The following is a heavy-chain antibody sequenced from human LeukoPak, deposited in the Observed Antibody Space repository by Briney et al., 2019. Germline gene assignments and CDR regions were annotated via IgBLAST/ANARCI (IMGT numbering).Heavy chain of an antibody. V-gene: IGHV4-34*01. CDR1: GGSFTGYY. J-gene: IGHJ4*02. CDR3: ARDAPYCGGDCYQY. CDR2: FKHDGTS. Sequence: SETLSLTCAVYGGSFTGYYWSWIRQPPGKGLEWIGEFKHDGTSNYNPSLKSRVSMSLDTSKNQFFLNLNSVTAADTAVYYCARDAPYCGGDCYQYWGQGTLVTVSS. D-gene: IGHD2-21*02.